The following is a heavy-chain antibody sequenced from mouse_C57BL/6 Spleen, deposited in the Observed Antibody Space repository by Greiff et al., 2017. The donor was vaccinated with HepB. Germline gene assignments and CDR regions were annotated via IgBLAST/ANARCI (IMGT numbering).Heavy chain of an antibody. D-gene: IGHD2-3*01. CDR3: ARSGDGYYEEGYFDV. V-gene: IGHV1-52*01. Sequence: QVQLQQPGAELVRPGSSVKLSCKASGYTFTSYWMHWVKQRPIQGLEWIGNIDPSDSETHYNQKFKDKATLTVDKSSSTAYMQLSSLTSEDSAVYYCARSGDGYYEEGYFDVWGTGTTVTVSS. CDR2: IDPSDSET. J-gene: IGHJ1*03. CDR1: GYTFTSYW.